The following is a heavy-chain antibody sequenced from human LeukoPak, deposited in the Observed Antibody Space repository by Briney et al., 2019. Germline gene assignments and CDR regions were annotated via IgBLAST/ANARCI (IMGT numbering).Heavy chain of an antibody. J-gene: IGHJ5*02. CDR2: IYYSGST. V-gene: IGHV4-39*01. CDR3: ARHGSGA. CDR1: GGSISSSSYY. D-gene: IGHD3-10*01. Sequence: SETLSLTCTVSGGSISSSSYYWGWIRQPPGKGLEWIGSIYYSGSTYHNPSLKSRVTISVDTSKNQFSLKLSSVTAADTAVYYCARHGSGAWGQGTLVTVSS.